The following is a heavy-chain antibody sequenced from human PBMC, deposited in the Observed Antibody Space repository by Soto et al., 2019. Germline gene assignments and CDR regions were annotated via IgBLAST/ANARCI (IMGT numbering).Heavy chain of an antibody. CDR2: ISAYNGNT. J-gene: IGHJ5*02. D-gene: IGHD6-19*01. V-gene: IGHV1-18*01. CDR3: ARVTPYSSGWGWFDP. Sequence: ASVKVSCKASGYTFTSYGISWVRQAPGQGLEWMGWISAYNGNTNYAQKLQGRVTMTTDTSTSTAYMELRSLRSDDTAVYYCARVTPYSSGWGWFDPWGQGTLVTVSS. CDR1: GYTFTSYG.